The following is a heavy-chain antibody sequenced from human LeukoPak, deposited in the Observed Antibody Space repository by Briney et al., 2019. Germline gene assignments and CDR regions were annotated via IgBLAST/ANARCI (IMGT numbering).Heavy chain of an antibody. CDR3: ARVGNYYYGMDV. J-gene: IGHJ6*02. CDR1: GYTFTSYA. V-gene: IGHV1-3*01. CDR2: INAGNGNT. Sequence: ASVKVSCKASGYTFTSYAMHWVRQAPGQRLEWMGWINAGNGNTKYSQKFQGRVTITRDTSASTAYMELRSLRSDDTAVYYCARVGNYYYGMDVWGQGTTVTVSS.